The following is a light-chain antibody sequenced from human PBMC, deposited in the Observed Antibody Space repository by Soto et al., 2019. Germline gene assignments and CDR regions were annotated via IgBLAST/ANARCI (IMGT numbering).Light chain of an antibody. CDR3: QEYFGSSWT. J-gene: IGKJ1*01. CDR2: ATS. Sequence: EIVLTQSPGTLSSSPGERATLSCRASQSIDSRYLAWYQHKPGQAPRLLIYATSSRATGIPDRFGGSGSGTDFALPINRLEPVDFAGYYCQEYFGSSWTFGQGTKVDIK. V-gene: IGKV3-20*01. CDR1: QSIDSRY.